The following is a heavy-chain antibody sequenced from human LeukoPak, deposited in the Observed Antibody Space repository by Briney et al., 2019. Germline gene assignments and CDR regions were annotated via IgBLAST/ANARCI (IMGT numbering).Heavy chain of an antibody. V-gene: IGHV3-23*01. CDR2: ITGSGGNT. Sequence: GASLRLSCAASGFTFSNYAMSWVRQAPGKGLEWVSAITGSGGNTYYADSVKGRFTISRDNSKNTVFLQMNSLRAEDTAVYYCGERGDYRGLTGYYVSDYWGQGTLVTVSS. D-gene: IGHD3-9*01. CDR1: GFTFSNYA. CDR3: GERGDYRGLTGYYVSDY. J-gene: IGHJ4*02.